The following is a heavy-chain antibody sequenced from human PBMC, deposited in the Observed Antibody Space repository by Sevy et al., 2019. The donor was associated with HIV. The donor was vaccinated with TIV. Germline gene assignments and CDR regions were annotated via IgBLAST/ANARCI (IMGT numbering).Heavy chain of an antibody. V-gene: IGHV3-30-3*01. J-gene: IGHJ4*02. CDR1: GFTFSSYA. D-gene: IGHD2-15*01. CDR3: ARDRSGFDY. Sequence: GGSLRLSCAASGFTFSSYAMHWVRQAPGKGLEWVAVISYDGSNKYYADSVKGRFTISRDNSKNTLYLQMNSLRAEDTAVYYCARDRSGFDYWGQGTLVTVSS. CDR2: ISYDGSNK.